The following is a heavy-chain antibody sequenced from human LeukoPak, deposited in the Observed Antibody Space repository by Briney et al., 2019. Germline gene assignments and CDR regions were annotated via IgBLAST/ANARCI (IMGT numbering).Heavy chain of an antibody. CDR2: ISVGGRST. J-gene: IGHJ4*02. CDR1: GITLSPYV. Sequence: GGSLRLSCAASGITLSPYVMSWVRQAPGKGLEWVSSISVGGRSTYYADSVKGRFTISRDNSKNTLYLQMTSLRAEDTAVYYCAKGRGYSYGYEDYWGQGTLVTVSS. V-gene: IGHV3-23*01. D-gene: IGHD5-18*01. CDR3: AKGRGYSYGYEDY.